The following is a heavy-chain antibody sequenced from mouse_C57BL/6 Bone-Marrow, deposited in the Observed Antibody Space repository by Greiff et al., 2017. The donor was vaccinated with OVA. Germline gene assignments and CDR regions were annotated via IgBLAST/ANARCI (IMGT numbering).Heavy chain of an antibody. CDR2: ISSGSSTI. Sequence: DVHLVESGGGLVKPGGSLKLSCAASGFTFSDYGMHWVRQAPEKGLEWVAYISSGSSTIYYADTVKGRFTISRDNAKNTLFLQMTSLRSEDTAMYYCARGDGSSYSAWFAYWGQGTLVTVSA. CDR3: ARGDGSSYSAWFAY. V-gene: IGHV5-17*01. D-gene: IGHD1-1*01. J-gene: IGHJ3*01. CDR1: GFTFSDYG.